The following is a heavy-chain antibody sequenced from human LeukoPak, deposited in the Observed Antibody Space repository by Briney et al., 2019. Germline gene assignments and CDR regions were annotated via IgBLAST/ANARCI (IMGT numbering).Heavy chain of an antibody. CDR1: GFTFSSYG. CDR2: MSYDGSNK. CDR3: AKARYSNYDYFDY. Sequence: GSLRLSCAASGFTFSSYGMHWVRQAPGKGLEWVAVMSYDGSNKYYADSVKGRFTISRDNSKNTLFLQMNSLRAEDTAIYYCAKARYSNYDYFDYWGQGTLVTVSS. J-gene: IGHJ4*02. D-gene: IGHD4-11*01. V-gene: IGHV3-30*18.